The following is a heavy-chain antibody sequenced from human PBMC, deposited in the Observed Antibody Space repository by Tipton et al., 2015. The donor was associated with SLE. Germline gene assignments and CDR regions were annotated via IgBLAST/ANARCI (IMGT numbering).Heavy chain of an antibody. V-gene: IGHV4-38-2*01. J-gene: IGHJ3*01. CDR2: IYHSGST. CDR3: ATSIAVAGDAFDV. CDR1: GYSITSGYY. D-gene: IGHD6-13*01. Sequence: TLSLTCAVSGYSITSGYYWGWIRQPPGEGLEWVGSIYHSGSTYYNPSLKSRVTISLDTSKNQLSLKLNSVTAADTAVYYCATSIAVAGDAFDVWGQGTMVTVSS.